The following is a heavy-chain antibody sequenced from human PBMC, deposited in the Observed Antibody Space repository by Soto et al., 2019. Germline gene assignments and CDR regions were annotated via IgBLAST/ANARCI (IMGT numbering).Heavy chain of an antibody. CDR2: IKHDGSEK. CDR3: VRDLSGSYWEGFDY. CDR1: GFTFSSYW. D-gene: IGHD1-26*01. J-gene: IGHJ4*02. Sequence: EVQLVESGGGLVHLGGSRRLSCAASGFTFSSYWMTWVRQAPGKGLEWVANIKHDGSEKYYVDSVKGRFTISRDNARNSVFLEMKSLRAEDTAVYSCVRDLSGSYWEGFDYWGQGNLVTVSS. V-gene: IGHV3-7*01.